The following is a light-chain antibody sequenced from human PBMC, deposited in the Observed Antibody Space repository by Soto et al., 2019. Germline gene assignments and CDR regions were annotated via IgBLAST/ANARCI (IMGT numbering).Light chain of an antibody. CDR2: KTS. J-gene: IGLJ3*02. Sequence: QSVLTQPPSASGTPGQRVTISCSGSYYNVGKNLVYWYQQRPGTAPELLIYKTSLRPSGVPDRFSASNSGSSASLAISGLRSQDEADYYCAAWDDSLSAWVFGGGTKVTVL. CDR1: YYNVGKNL. V-gene: IGLV1-47*01. CDR3: AAWDDSLSAWV.